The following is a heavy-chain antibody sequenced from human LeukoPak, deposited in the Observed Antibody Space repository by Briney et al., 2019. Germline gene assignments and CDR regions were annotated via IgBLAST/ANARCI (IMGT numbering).Heavy chain of an antibody. Sequence: GASVKVSCEASGYTFTGYYMHWVRQAPGQGLEWMGWINPNSGGTNYAQKFQGWVTMTRDTSISTAYMELSRLRSDDTAVYYCARGHYDIALNWFDPWGQGTLVTVSS. V-gene: IGHV1-2*04. D-gene: IGHD3-9*01. CDR3: ARGHYDIALNWFDP. J-gene: IGHJ5*02. CDR2: INPNSGGT. CDR1: GYTFTGYY.